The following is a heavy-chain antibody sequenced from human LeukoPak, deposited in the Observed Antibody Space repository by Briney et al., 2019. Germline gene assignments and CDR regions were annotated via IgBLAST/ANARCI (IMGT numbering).Heavy chain of an antibody. CDR2: IYYSGST. CDR3: ARDRGRDYDYGDYLPLGYFDY. V-gene: IGHV4-31*03. J-gene: IGHJ4*02. Sequence: SQTLSLTCTVSGGSISSGGYYWSWIRQHPGKGLEWIGYIYYSGSTYYNPSLKGRVTISVDTSKNQFSLKLSSVTAADTAVYYCARDRGRDYDYGDYLPLGYFDYWGQGTLVTVSS. CDR1: GGSISSGGYY. D-gene: IGHD4-17*01.